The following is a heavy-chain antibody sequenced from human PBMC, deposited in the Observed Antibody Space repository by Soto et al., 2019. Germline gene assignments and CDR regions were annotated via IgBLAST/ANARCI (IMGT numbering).Heavy chain of an antibody. CDR3: ARGRYGEY. Sequence: QAHLVQSGAEVKKPGASVKVPCKGSGYAFTTYGITWVRQAPGQGLEWMGWISAHNGNTNYAQKLQGRGTATRDTSTSTAYMELRSLRSDDTAVYYCARGRYGEYWGQGALVTVSS. D-gene: IGHD3-10*01. J-gene: IGHJ4*02. CDR1: GYAFTTYG. V-gene: IGHV1-18*01. CDR2: ISAHNGNT.